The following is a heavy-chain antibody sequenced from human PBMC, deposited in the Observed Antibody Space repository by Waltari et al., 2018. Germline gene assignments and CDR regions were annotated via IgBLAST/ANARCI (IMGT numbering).Heavy chain of an antibody. CDR3: ARRFEESVVEAAAISYYYYYAMDV. Sequence: VHLMQYAADGKKAGAAVLVSCKASGYIFATYGIIWVLQSAGQALEWMGWISANNGNTNYTQKLQDRVTMTTDTSTSTAYMELRSLRSDDTAVYFCARRFEESVVEAAAISYYYYYAMDVWGQGTTVTVSS. D-gene: IGHD2-15*01. CDR1: GYIFATYG. CDR2: ISANNGNT. J-gene: IGHJ6*02. V-gene: IGHV1-18*01.